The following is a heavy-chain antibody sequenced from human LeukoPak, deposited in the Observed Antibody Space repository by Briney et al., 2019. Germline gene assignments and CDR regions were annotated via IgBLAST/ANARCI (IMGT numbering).Heavy chain of an antibody. V-gene: IGHV1-24*01. CDR1: GYTLTELS. CDR2: FDPEDGET. CDR3: ATLSSVAGNFYFDY. Sequence: ASVKVSCKVSGYTLTELSMHWVRQAPGKGLEWMGGFDPEDGETIYAQKFQGGVTMTEDTSTDTAYMELSSLRSEDTAVYYCATLSSVAGNFYFDYWGQGTLVTVSS. J-gene: IGHJ4*02. D-gene: IGHD6-19*01.